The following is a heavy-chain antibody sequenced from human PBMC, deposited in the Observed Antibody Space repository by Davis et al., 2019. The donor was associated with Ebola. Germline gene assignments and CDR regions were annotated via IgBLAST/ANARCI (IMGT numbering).Heavy chain of an antibody. D-gene: IGHD2-15*01. CDR3: ARGPPEDVVVVVVAADY. CDR2: IKQDGSEK. CDR1: GLTFSSYW. J-gene: IGHJ4*02. V-gene: IGHV3-7*01. Sequence: GESLKISCAASGLTFSSYWMSWVRQAPGKGLEWVANIKQDGSEKYYVDSVKGRITISRDNAKNSLYLQMNSLRAEDTAVYYCARGPPEDVVVVVVAADYWGQGTLVTVSS.